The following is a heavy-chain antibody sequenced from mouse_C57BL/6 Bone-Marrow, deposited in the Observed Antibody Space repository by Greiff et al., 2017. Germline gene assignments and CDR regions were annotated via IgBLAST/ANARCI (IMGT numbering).Heavy chain of an antibody. D-gene: IGHD1-1*01. CDR3: ARSYYGNYFDY. Sequence: QVQLQQPGAELVRPGSSVKLSCKSSGFTFTTFWMHWVKQRPIQGLEWIGNIDPSDSETHYNQKFKDKATFTVDKSSSAAYMHLSSLTSDASAFYCCARSYYGNYFDYWGQGTTLTVSA. J-gene: IGHJ2*01. V-gene: IGHV1-52*01. CDR1: GFTFTTFW. CDR2: IDPSDSET.